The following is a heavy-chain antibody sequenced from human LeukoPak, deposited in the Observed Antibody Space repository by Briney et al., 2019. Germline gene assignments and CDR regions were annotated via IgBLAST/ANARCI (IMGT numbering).Heavy chain of an antibody. D-gene: IGHD3-10*01. CDR2: ISYDGSNK. CDR1: GFTFSSYA. V-gene: IGHV3-30*04. Sequence: GGSLRLSCAASGFTFSSYAMHWVRQASGKGLEWVAVISYDGSNKYYADSVKGRFTISRDNSKNTLYLQMNSLRAEDTAVYYCARDPPRVRGVMRGRYYYYGMDVWGKGTTVTVSS. J-gene: IGHJ6*04. CDR3: ARDPPRVRGVMRGRYYYYGMDV.